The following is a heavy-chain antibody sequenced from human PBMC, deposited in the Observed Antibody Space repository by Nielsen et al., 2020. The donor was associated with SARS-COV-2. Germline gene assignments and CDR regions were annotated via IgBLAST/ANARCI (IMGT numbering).Heavy chain of an antibody. CDR1: GFTFSSYG. CDR3: ARGHEVYGMDV. Sequence: GGSLRLSCAASGFTFSSYGMHWVRQAPGKGLEWVAVIWYDGSNKYYADSVKGRFTISRDNSKNTLYLQMNSLRAEDTAVYYCARGHEVYGMDVWGQGTTVTVSS. CDR2: IWYDGSNK. V-gene: IGHV3-33*01. J-gene: IGHJ6*02.